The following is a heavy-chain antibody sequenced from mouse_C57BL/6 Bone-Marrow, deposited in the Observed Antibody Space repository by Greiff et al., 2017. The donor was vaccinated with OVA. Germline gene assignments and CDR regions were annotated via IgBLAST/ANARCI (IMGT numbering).Heavy chain of an antibody. Sequence: VKLMESGPGLVAPSQSLSITCTVSGFSLTSYGVHWVRQPPGKGLEWLVVIWSDGSTTYNSALTSRLSISTDTSKSQVFLKMNKLQTEDTAMYDCARQGARDYFDYWGQGTTLTVSS. CDR3: ARQGARDYFDY. CDR1: GFSLTSYG. CDR2: IWSDGST. D-gene: IGHD3-3*01. J-gene: IGHJ2*01. V-gene: IGHV2-6-1*01.